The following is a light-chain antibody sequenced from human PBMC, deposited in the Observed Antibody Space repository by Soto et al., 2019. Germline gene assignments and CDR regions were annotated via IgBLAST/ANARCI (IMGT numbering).Light chain of an antibody. V-gene: IGLV2-14*01. CDR3: SSHTGSTVV. CDR2: DVS. J-gene: IGLJ2*01. CDR1: SSDVGTYNY. Sequence: QSSLTQPASVSGSPGQSITISCTGTSSDVGTYNYVSWYQQHPGKAPKLMIYDVSNRPSGVSNRFSGSKSGNTASLTICGLQADDEADYYCSSHTGSTVVFGGGTKVTVL.